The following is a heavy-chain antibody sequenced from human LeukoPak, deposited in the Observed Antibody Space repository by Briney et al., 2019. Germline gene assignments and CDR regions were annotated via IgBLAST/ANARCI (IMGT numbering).Heavy chain of an antibody. J-gene: IGHJ6*04. V-gene: IGHV1-69*13. D-gene: IGHD2-21*02. CDR2: IIPIFGTA. Sequence: EASVKVSCKASGGTFSSYAISWVRQAPGQGLEWIGWIIPIFGTANYAQKFQGRVTITADESTSTAYMELSSLRSEDTAVYYCARAYCGGDCYSPYYYGMDVWGKGTTVTVSS. CDR1: GGTFSSYA. CDR3: ARAYCGGDCYSPYYYGMDV.